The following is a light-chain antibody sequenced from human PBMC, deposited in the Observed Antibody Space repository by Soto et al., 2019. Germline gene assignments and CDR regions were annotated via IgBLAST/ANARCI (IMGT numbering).Light chain of an antibody. CDR3: QQRTNWPLT. Sequence: EVVLTQSPATLSLSPGERATLSCRASQSLSSYLAWYQQKPGQAPRLFIYDASNKATGIPARFSGSGSGTDFTLTISSLEPEDFAIYYCQQRTNWPLTFGGGTKVEIK. CDR2: DAS. J-gene: IGKJ4*01. CDR1: QSLSSY. V-gene: IGKV3-11*01.